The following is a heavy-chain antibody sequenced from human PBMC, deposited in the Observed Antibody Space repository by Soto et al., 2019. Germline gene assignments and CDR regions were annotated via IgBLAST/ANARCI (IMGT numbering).Heavy chain of an antibody. Sequence: GALRLSCAASGFTFSSYSMNWVRQAPGKGLEWVSYISSSSSTIYYADSVKGRFTISRDNAKNSLYLQMNSLRAEDTAVYYCASLGSFRVDYWGQGALVTVSS. CDR3: ASLGSFRVDY. V-gene: IGHV3-48*01. CDR2: ISSSSSTI. CDR1: GFTFSSYS. D-gene: IGHD3-10*01. J-gene: IGHJ4*02.